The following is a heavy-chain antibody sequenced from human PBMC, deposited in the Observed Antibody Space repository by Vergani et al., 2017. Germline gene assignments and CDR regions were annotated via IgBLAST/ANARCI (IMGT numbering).Heavy chain of an antibody. CDR3: ALDYYDSSGYYRFAPFDY. CDR2: INPNSGGT. CDR1: GYTFTGYY. V-gene: IGHV1-2*02. J-gene: IGHJ4*02. D-gene: IGHD3-22*01. Sequence: QVQLVQSGAEVKKPGASVKVSCKASGYTFTGYYMHWVRQAPGQGLEWMGWINPNSGGTNYAQKFQGRVTMTRDTSISTAYMELSSLRSEDTAVYYCALDYYDSSGYYRFAPFDYWGQGTLVTVSS.